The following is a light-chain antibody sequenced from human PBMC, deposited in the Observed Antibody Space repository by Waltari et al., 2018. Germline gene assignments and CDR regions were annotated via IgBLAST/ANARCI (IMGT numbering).Light chain of an antibody. V-gene: IGKV1-39*01. Sequence: DIQMTQSPSSLSASLGDSVTITCRASLSISSYLNWYQQKPGVAPKLLIYAASSLRHGVPSRFSGSGSGTDFSLTISSLQPEEFATYYCQQSFSTPLTFGGGTKVEIK. J-gene: IGKJ4*01. CDR3: QQSFSTPLT. CDR2: AAS. CDR1: LSISSY.